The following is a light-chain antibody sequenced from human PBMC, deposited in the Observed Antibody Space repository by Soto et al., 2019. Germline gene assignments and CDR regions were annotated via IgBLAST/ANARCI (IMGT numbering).Light chain of an antibody. V-gene: IGKV3-15*01. CDR3: QQYNNWPIT. CDR2: DAS. Sequence: EIVLTQSPATLSVSPGERATLSCRASQSVSGDLAWYHHKPGQAPRLLIYDASTRALDNPARFAGSGSGTEFTLTISSLQSEDFAVYFCQQYNNWPITFGQGTRLEIK. J-gene: IGKJ5*01. CDR1: QSVSGD.